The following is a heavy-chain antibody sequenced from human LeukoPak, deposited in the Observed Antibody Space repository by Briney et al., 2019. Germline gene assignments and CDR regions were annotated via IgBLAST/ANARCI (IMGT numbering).Heavy chain of an antibody. D-gene: IGHD5-12*01. V-gene: IGHV3-11*01. Sequence: GGSLRLSCAASGFTFSYYYMRWIRQAPGEGLEGVSYISSSGNTIYYRDSVKGRFTIPRDNAKNSLYLQMNSLRAEETAVYYCARDGYAWENYWGQGTLVTVSS. CDR2: ISSSGNTI. J-gene: IGHJ4*02. CDR1: GFTFSYYY. CDR3: ARDGYAWENY.